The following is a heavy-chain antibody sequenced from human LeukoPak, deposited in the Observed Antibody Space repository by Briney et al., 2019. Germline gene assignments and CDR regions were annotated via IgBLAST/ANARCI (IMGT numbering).Heavy chain of an antibody. D-gene: IGHD5-18*01. CDR1: GFTFNNFA. CDR2: ISYDGTSK. J-gene: IGHJ4*02. V-gene: IGHV3-30-3*01. Sequence: PGGSLRLSCAASGFTFNNFAMHWVRQAPGRGLEWVAVISYDGTSKYYADSVKGRFTISRDNSKNTLSLQMNSLRAEDTAVYYCARGGIYTYGYLPLGYWGQGTLVTVSS. CDR3: ARGGIYTYGYLPLGY.